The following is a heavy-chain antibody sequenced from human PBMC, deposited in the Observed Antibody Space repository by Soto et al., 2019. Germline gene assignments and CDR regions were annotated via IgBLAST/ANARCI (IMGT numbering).Heavy chain of an antibody. Sequence: PSETLSLTCTASGGSISSHYLNWIRQPPGKGLEWIGYIYYRGSTNYNPSLGSRVTISVDTSKNQFSLKLTSVTAADTAVYYCARGERLSMIVIWGQGTLVTVS. J-gene: IGHJ4*02. CDR1: GGSISSHY. CDR2: IYYRGST. V-gene: IGHV4-59*11. D-gene: IGHD3-22*01. CDR3: ARGERLSMIVI.